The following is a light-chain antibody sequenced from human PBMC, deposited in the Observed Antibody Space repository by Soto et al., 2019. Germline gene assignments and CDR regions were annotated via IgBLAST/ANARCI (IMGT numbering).Light chain of an antibody. Sequence: VLTQPASVSGSPGQSITISCTGTSSDVGGFNFVSWYQHHPGKAPKLMIYDVSNRPSGVSTRFSGSKSGDTASLTISGLQAEDEADYYCSSYTSSTTPYVFGTGTKVTVL. CDR3: SSYTSSTTPYV. J-gene: IGLJ1*01. CDR1: SSDVGGFNF. V-gene: IGLV2-14*03. CDR2: DVS.